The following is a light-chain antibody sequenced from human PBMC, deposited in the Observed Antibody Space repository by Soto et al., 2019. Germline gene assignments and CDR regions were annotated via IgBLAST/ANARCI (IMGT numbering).Light chain of an antibody. J-gene: IGLJ1*01. CDR1: SSDVGGYNY. CDR3: SSYAGSINV. CDR2: EVN. V-gene: IGLV2-8*01. Sequence: QSALTQPPSASGSPGQSVAISCTGTSSDVGGYNYVSWYQQHPGKAPKLMIYEVNKRPSGVPDRFSGSKSGNTASLTVSGPQAEDEADYYCSSYAGSINVFGNGNKVTV.